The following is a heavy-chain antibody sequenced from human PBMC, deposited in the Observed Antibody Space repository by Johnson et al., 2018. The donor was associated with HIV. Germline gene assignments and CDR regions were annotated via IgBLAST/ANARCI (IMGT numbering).Heavy chain of an antibody. Sequence: QVQLVESGGGVVQPGRSLRLSCAASGFTFSDYGMHWVRQAPGKGLEWVAATWFDGSKKYYSDSVKGRFTISRDNSRNTLYLQINSLGADDTGVYYCAKVAVATAAGGVALDIWGPGTMVTVSA. CDR3: AKVAVATAAGGVALDI. J-gene: IGHJ3*02. CDR2: TWFDGSKK. D-gene: IGHD6-13*01. V-gene: IGHV3-33*06. CDR1: GFTFSDYG.